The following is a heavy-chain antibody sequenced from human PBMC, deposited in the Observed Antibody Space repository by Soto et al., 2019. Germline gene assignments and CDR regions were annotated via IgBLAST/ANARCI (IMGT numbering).Heavy chain of an antibody. Sequence: SQTLSLTCAISGDSLSSDSAAWNWIRQSPSRGLEWLGRTYYRSQWYYDYAVSVKSRITINPDTSKNQFSLQLNSVTPEDTAVYYCARDREGYCGSSTCYQTPQYFYGMDVWGQGTTVTVSS. D-gene: IGHD2-2*01. CDR2: TYYRSQWYY. V-gene: IGHV6-1*01. CDR3: ARDREGYCGSSTCYQTPQYFYGMDV. J-gene: IGHJ6*02. CDR1: GDSLSSDSAA.